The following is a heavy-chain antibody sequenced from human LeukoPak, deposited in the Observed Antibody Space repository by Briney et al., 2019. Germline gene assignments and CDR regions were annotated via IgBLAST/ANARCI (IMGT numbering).Heavy chain of an antibody. V-gene: IGHV4-38-2*02. CDR1: GYSISSGHY. CDR2: IYHSGSS. CDR3: ARDPFEY. J-gene: IGHJ4*02. Sequence: PSETLSLTCAVSGYSISSGHYWVWIRQPPGKGLEYIGNIYHSGSSHYNPSLKSRVTISVDTSNNQFSLKLSSVTAADTAVYYCARDPFEYWGQGTLATVSS.